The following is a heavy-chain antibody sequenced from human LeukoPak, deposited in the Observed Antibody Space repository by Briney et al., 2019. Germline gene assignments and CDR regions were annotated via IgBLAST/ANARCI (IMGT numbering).Heavy chain of an antibody. CDR2: VGATGET. Sequence: GGSLRLSCAAFGFSFETYEMHWVRQPTGKGLEWVSAVGATGETYYPDSVKDRFTISRENAKNSLYLQMNSLRVEDTAVYYCARAIGGPSGTYYNYWGQGTLVTVSS. D-gene: IGHD1-26*01. CDR1: GFSFETYE. CDR3: ARAIGGPSGTYYNY. J-gene: IGHJ4*02. V-gene: IGHV3-13*01.